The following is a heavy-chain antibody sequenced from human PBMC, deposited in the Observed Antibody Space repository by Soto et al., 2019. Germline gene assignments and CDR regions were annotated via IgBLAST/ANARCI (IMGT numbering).Heavy chain of an antibody. D-gene: IGHD1-26*01. CDR2: VSPYNGHT. J-gene: IGHJ6*02. V-gene: IGHV1-18*01. CDR3: ARDLTIVPATHPRLENYGMDV. CDR1: GYSFTSYG. Sequence: QVQLVQSAAEVKKPGASVKVSCTASGYSFTSYGISWVRRAPGQGLEWMGWVSPYNGHTQFAQRFQGRVTMTTDTSTTTAYMELRNLRSDDTAHYYCARDLTIVPATHPRLENYGMDVWGQGTTVIVSS.